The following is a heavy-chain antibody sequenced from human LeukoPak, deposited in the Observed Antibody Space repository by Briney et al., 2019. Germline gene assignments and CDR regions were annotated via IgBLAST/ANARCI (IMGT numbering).Heavy chain of an antibody. V-gene: IGHV6-1*01. J-gene: IGHJ3*02. D-gene: IGHD3-10*01. CDR2: TYYSSKWYN. CDR3: ARVRMVRGYAFDI. CDR1: GDSVSTNTAA. Sequence: SQTLSLTCAISGDSVSTNTAAWNWIRQSPSRGLEWLGRTYYSSKWYNDYAVSVKSRITINPDTSKNQFSLKLNSVTAADTAVFYCARVRMVRGYAFDIWGLGTMVTVSS.